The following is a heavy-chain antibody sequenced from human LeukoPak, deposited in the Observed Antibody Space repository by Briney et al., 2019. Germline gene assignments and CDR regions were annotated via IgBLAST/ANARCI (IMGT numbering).Heavy chain of an antibody. V-gene: IGHV4-59*01. CDR3: ARTPPVYGMDV. J-gene: IGHJ6*02. Sequence: SETLSLTCAVYGGSFSGYYWSWIRQPPGKGLEWIGYIYYSGSTNYNPSLKSRVTISVDTSKNQFSLKLSSVTAADTAVYYCARTPPVYGMDVWGQGTTVTVSS. CDR1: GGSFSGYY. CDR2: IYYSGST.